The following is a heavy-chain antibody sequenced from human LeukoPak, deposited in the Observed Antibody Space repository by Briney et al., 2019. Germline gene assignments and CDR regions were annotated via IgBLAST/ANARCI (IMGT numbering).Heavy chain of an antibody. D-gene: IGHD6-19*01. CDR1: SCSISGYY. V-gene: IGHV4-59*08. Sequence: PSETLSLTCTVSSCSISGYYRSWIRQPPGKGLEWIGYIYYSGSTNYNPSLKSRVTISVDTSKNQFSLKLSSVTAADTAVYYCARQGPGNGWYQYYYYMDVWGKGTTVTVSS. J-gene: IGHJ6*03. CDR2: IYYSGST. CDR3: ARQGPGNGWYQYYYYMDV.